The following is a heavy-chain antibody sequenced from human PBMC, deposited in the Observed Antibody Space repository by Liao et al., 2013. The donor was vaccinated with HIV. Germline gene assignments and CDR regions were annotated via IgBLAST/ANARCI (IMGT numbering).Heavy chain of an antibody. CDR2: DLLQWERP. V-gene: IGHV4-30-4*08. J-gene: IGHJ3*02. D-gene: IGHD1-26*01. Sequence: QVQLQESGPGLVKPSQTLSLTCTVSGGSISGGDYYWSWVRQPPGKGLEWIGYDLLQWERPTTTRPSKSRVTISIDTSKNQFSLKLSSVTAADTAVYYCARGSPSSPGDAFVYLGPNGTMVTVSS. CDR1: GGSISGGDYY. CDR3: ARGSPSSPGDAFVY.